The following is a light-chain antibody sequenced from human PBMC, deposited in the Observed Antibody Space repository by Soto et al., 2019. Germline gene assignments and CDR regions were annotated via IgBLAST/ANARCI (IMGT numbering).Light chain of an antibody. J-gene: IGKJ5*01. Sequence: DIRMTQSPSSLSASVGYTVTITCRASQSISSHLNWYQQKPGKAPNLLMYTASNLQSGVPSRFSGSGSGTDFTLTINSLQPEDFATYYCQQSYSTPISFGQGTRLEI. CDR1: QSISSH. V-gene: IGKV1-39*01. CDR3: QQSYSTPIS. CDR2: TAS.